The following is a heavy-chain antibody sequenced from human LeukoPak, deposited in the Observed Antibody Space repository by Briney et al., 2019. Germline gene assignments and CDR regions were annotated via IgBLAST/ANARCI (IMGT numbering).Heavy chain of an antibody. V-gene: IGHV3-53*01. D-gene: IGHD3-3*01. J-gene: IGHJ6*02. CDR3: ARGRSGEVIFRVDHGMDV. CDR2: IYSDGDT. Sequence: PGGSLRLSCAASGFTFSTYAMSWVRQTPGKGLECVSVIYSDGDTYYADSVKGRFIISRDNSKNTLYLQMNSLRAEDTAVYYCARGRSGEVIFRVDHGMDVWGQGTTVTVSS. CDR1: GFTFSTYA.